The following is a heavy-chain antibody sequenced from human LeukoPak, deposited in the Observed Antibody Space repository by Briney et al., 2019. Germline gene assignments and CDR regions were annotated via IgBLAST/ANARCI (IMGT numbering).Heavy chain of an antibody. V-gene: IGHV4-34*01. CDR2: INHSGST. Sequence: SETLSLTCAVYGGSFSGYYWSWIRQPPGKGLEWIGEINHSGSTNYNPSLKSRVTISVDTSKNQFSLKLSSVTAADTAVYYCATLQGVDYWGQGTLVTVSS. D-gene: IGHD3-16*01. CDR3: ATLQGVDY. J-gene: IGHJ4*02. CDR1: GGSFSGYY.